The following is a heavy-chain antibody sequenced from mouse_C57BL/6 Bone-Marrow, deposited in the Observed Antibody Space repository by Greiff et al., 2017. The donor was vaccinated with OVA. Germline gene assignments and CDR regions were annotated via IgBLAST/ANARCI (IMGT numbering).Heavy chain of an antibody. CDR2: IWRGGST. V-gene: IGHV2-5*01. CDR1: GFSLTSYG. J-gene: IGHJ1*03. D-gene: IGHD1-1*01. CDR3: AKGSSSDWDYDD. Sequence: QVQLQQSGPGLVQPSQSLSITCTVSGFSLTSYGVHWVRQSPGKGLEWLGVIWRGGSTDYNAAFMSRLSITKDNSKSHVFFKLNSLQADDAATYYCAKGSSSDWDYDDWGKGTTVTGSS.